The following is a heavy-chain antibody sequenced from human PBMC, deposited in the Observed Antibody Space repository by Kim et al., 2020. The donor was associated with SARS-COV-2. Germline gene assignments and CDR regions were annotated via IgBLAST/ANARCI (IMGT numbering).Heavy chain of an antibody. CDR1: GGSISSYY. D-gene: IGHD3-22*01. CDR2: IYYSGST. CDR3: SRVPGYFYYSSGYGPFDY. V-gene: IGHV4-59*13. J-gene: IGHJ4*02. Sequence: SETLSLTCTVSGGSISSYYWSWIRQPPGKGLEWIGYIYYSGSTNYNPSLKSRVTISVDTSKNQFSLKLSSVTAADTAVYYCSRVPGYFYYSSGYGPFDYWGQGTLVTVS.